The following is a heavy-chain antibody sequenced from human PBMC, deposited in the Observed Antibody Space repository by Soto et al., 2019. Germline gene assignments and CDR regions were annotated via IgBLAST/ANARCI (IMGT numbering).Heavy chain of an antibody. CDR2: ISTYNGNT. Sequence: ASVKVSCKASGYTFTTSGITWVRQAPGQGLEWMGWISTYNGNTNYNPSLKSRVTISVDTSKNQFSLKLSSVTAADTAVYYCARVRANYGSGGYITNWGQGTLVTVSS. V-gene: IGHV1-18*01. J-gene: IGHJ4*02. D-gene: IGHD3-10*01. CDR1: GYTFTTSG. CDR3: ARVRANYGSGGYITN.